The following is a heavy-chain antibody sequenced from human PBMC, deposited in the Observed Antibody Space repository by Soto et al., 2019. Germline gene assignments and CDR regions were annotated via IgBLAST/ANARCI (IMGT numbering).Heavy chain of an antibody. CDR1: GFSFSSYW. V-gene: IGHV3-7*01. CDR3: ARDQAAFDI. CDR2: IKEDGSGK. J-gene: IGHJ3*02. Sequence: EVQLVESGGGLVQPGGSLRLSCVASGFSFSSYWMTWVRQAPGKGLEWVASIKEDGSGKKYVDSVKGRFTMSRDNAQKSLYLPIDSLRVEDTAVYYCARDQAAFDIWGQGTMVTVSA.